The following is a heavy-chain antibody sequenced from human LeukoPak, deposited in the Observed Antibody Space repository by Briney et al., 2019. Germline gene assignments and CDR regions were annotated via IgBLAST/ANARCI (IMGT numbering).Heavy chain of an antibody. J-gene: IGHJ2*01. CDR3: AKDLGGGSGCYDL. V-gene: IGHV3-30*18. CDR2: ISYDGSNK. D-gene: IGHD6-19*01. Sequence: PGGSLRLSCAASGFTFSRYTMHWVRQAPGKGLEWVAIISYDGSNKYYADSVQGRFTISRDNSKNTLYLQMNSLRAEDTAVYYCAKDLGGGSGCYDLWGRGTLVTVSS. CDR1: GFTFSRYT.